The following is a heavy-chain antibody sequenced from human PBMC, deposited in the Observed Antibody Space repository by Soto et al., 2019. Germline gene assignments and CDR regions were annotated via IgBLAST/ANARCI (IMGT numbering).Heavy chain of an antibody. CDR2: INHSGST. J-gene: IGHJ5*02. CDR3: ARVPDR. V-gene: IGHV4-34*01. D-gene: IGHD2-2*01. Sequence: SETLSLTCAVYGGSFSGYYWSWIRQPPGKGLEWIGEINHSGSTNYNPSLKSRVTISVDTSKNQFSLKLSSVTAADTAVYYCARVPDRWGQGTQVTVSS. CDR1: GGSFSGYY.